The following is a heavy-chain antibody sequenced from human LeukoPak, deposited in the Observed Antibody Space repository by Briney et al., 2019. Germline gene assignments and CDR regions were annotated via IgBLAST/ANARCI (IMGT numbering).Heavy chain of an antibody. CDR2: ITGSGGST. Sequence: PGGSLRLSCAASGFTFSTYGMSWVRQAPGKGLEWAAAITGSGGSTFYADSVKGRFTISRDNSKNTLYLQMNSLRAEDTAVYYCASILLWFVYDYWGRGTLVTVSS. D-gene: IGHD3-10*01. J-gene: IGHJ4*02. V-gene: IGHV3-23*01. CDR3: ASILLWFVYDY. CDR1: GFTFSTYG.